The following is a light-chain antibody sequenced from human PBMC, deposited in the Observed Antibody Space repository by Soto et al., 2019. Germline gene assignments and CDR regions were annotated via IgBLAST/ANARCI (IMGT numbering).Light chain of an antibody. J-gene: IGKJ1*01. V-gene: IGKV3-11*01. CDR2: DAS. CDR3: HHYNNWPRT. Sequence: ELFFTQSPATLSWWPVERATLSWMASQSVSSYLAWYQQKPGQAPRLLIYDASNRATGIPARFSGSGSGTDFTLTISSLEPEDFAVYYCHHYNNWPRTFGQGTKVDIK. CDR1: QSVSSY.